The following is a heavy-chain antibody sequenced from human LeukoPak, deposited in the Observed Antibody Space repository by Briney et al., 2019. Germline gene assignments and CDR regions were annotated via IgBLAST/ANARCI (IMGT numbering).Heavy chain of an antibody. CDR2: ISYDGSNK. CDR1: GFSFSSYG. V-gene: IGHV3-30*18. J-gene: IGHJ4*02. Sequence: GGSLRLCCAASGFSFSSYGMHWVRQAPGKGLEWVAVISYDGSNKYYADSVKGRFTISRDNSKNTLYLQMNSLRAEDTAVYYCAKDLSSSSWYVGNFDYWGQGTLVTVSS. CDR3: AKDLSSSSWYVGNFDY. D-gene: IGHD6-13*01.